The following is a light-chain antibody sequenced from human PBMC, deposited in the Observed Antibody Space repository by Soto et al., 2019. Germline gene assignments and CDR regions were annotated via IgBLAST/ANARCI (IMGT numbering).Light chain of an antibody. CDR2: GAS. V-gene: IGKV3D-15*01. Sequence: EIVMTQSQGTLSVSPGERATLSCRASQSVSSSLAWYQQKPGQAPRLLMYGASTRATGTPARFSGSGSGTEFTLTISSLQSEDFAVYYCQQYSSWPLSFGGGTKVDIK. CDR1: QSVSSS. CDR3: QQYSSWPLS. J-gene: IGKJ4*01.